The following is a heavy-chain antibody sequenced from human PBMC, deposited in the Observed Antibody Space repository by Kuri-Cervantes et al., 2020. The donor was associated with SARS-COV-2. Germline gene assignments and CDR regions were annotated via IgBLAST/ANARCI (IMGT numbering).Heavy chain of an antibody. D-gene: IGHD4-23*01. CDR2: ISAYNGNT. V-gene: IGHV1-18*01. J-gene: IGHJ4*02. Sequence: AVTVSCQASVYTFTRYGICWVRLAPGQGLEWMGWISAYNGNTSYAQKLQGRVAMTTDTSTSTDYMELRSLISDDTAVYFCARDVGYGGTSELDITYFDYWGQGTLVTVSS. CDR1: VYTFTRYG. CDR3: ARDVGYGGTSELDITYFDY.